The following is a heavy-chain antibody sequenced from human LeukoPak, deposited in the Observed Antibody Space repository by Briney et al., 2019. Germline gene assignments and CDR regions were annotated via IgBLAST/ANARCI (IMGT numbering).Heavy chain of an antibody. Sequence: GGSLRLSCEASGFTFSSCALSWVRQAPGKGLEWVSAISGGGGKTWYADSVKGRFTISRDNSRNTLYLQMNSLRDDDTAVYYCAKDAQRGFDYSNSLEYWGQGTLVTVSS. CDR3: AKDAQRGFDYSNSLEY. CDR1: GFTFSSCA. CDR2: ISGGGGKT. D-gene: IGHD4-11*01. V-gene: IGHV3-23*01. J-gene: IGHJ4*02.